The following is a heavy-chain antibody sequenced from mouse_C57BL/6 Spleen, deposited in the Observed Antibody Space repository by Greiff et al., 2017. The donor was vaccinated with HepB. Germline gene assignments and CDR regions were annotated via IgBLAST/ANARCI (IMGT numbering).Heavy chain of an antibody. CDR2: ISSGSSTI. Sequence: EVQLVESGGGLVKPGGSLKLSCAASGFTFSDYGMHWVRQAPEKGLEWVAYISSGSSTIYYADTVKGRFTISRDNAKNTLFLQMTSLRSEDTAMYYCATGWLLRSFAYWGQGTLVTVSA. CDR3: ATGWLLRSFAY. D-gene: IGHD2-3*01. J-gene: IGHJ3*01. CDR1: GFTFSDYG. V-gene: IGHV5-17*01.